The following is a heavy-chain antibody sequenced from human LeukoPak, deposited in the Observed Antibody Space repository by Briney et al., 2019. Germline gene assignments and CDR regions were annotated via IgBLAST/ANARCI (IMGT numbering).Heavy chain of an antibody. J-gene: IGHJ4*02. V-gene: IGHV4-31*03. CDR1: GGSISSGTHY. CDR3: AASSGVTLGRF. CDR2: IYYTGIT. D-gene: IGHD3-16*01. Sequence: SETLSLTCTVSGGSISSGTHYYDWIRQHPGKGLEWIGYIYYTGITSYNPSLKSRVTMSVDTSMNQVSLKVTSLIAADTAVYYCAASSGVTLGRFWGQGALVTVSS.